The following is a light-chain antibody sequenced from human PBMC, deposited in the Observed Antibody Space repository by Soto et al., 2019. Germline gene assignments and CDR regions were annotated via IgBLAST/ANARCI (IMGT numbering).Light chain of an antibody. J-gene: IGLJ3*02. CDR3: AAGDDSLNGWV. V-gene: IGLV1-44*01. CDR1: SSNIGSST. Sequence: QSVLTQPPSASGTPGQRVPISCSGSSSNIGSSTVNWYQQLPGTAPKLLIYSNNQRPSGVPDRFSGSKSGTSASLAISGLQSEDEGDYYCAAGDDSLNGWVFGGGTKLTVL. CDR2: SNN.